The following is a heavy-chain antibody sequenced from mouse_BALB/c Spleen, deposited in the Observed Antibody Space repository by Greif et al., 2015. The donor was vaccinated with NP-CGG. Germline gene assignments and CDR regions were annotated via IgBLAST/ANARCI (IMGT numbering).Heavy chain of an antibody. Sequence: QVQLQQSGAALVKPGASVKLSCKASGYTFTSYWMHWVKQRPGQGLEWIGEIDPSDSYTNYNQKFKGKATLTVDKSSSTAYMQLSSLTSEDSAVYYCGNGGNYGGYDYAMDYWGQGTSVTVSS. D-gene: IGHD2-1*01. CDR1: GYTFTSYW. V-gene: IGHV1-69*02. J-gene: IGHJ4*01. CDR2: IDPSDSYT. CDR3: GNGGNYGGYDYAMDY.